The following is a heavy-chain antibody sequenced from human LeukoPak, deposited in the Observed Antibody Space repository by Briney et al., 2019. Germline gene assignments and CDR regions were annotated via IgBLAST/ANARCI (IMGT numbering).Heavy chain of an antibody. CDR3: ARDSHKFDSSGYYPDAFDI. CDR2: ISNSGNTI. J-gene: IGHJ3*02. V-gene: IGHV3-48*03. D-gene: IGHD3-22*01. CDR1: GFTFSSYE. Sequence: QSGGSLRLSCAVSGFTFSSYEMNWVRQAPGKGLEWVSYISNSGNTIYYADSVKGRFTISRDNAKKSLYLQMHSLRAEDTAVYYCARDSHKFDSSGYYPDAFDIWGQGTMVTVSS.